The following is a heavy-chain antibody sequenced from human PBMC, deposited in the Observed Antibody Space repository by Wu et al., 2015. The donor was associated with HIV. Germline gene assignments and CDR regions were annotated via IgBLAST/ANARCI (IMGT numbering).Heavy chain of an antibody. V-gene: IGHV1-69*05. CDR2: IIPIFGTA. D-gene: IGHD3-9*01. CDR1: GGTFSSYA. Sequence: QVQLVQSGAEVKKPGSSVKVSCKASGGTFSSYAISWVRQAPGQGLEWMGGIIPIFGTANYAQKFQGRVTITTDESTSTAYMELSSLRSEDTAVYYCARDLPSYYDYFDLVILGFGRYGTSWGQGTTVHRLL. CDR3: ARDLPSYYDYFDLVILGFGRYGTS. J-gene: IGHJ6*02.